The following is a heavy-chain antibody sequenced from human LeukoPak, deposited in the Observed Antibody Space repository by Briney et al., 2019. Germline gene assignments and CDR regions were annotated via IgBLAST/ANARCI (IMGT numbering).Heavy chain of an antibody. CDR1: GFTFSSYS. V-gene: IGHV3-21*01. CDR2: ISSSSYV. Sequence: GGSLRLSCAASGFTFSSYSMNWVRQAPGKGLEWVSSISSSSYVYYADSVKGRFTISRDNAKNSLYLQMNSLRAEDTAVYYCASTQYSSGWYDYGMDVWGQGTTVTVSS. CDR3: ASTQYSSGWYDYGMDV. D-gene: IGHD6-19*01. J-gene: IGHJ6*02.